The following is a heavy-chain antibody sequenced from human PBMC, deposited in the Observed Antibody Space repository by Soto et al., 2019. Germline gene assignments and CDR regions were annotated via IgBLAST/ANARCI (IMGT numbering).Heavy chain of an antibody. CDR2: ISAHNGNT. V-gene: IGHV1-18*01. J-gene: IGHJ4*02. D-gene: IGHD1-1*01. CDR3: ARGRYVDY. Sequence: QVHLVQSGAEVKKPGASVKVSCKASGYTFTSYGITWVRQAPGQGIEWMGWISAHNGNTDYAQKLQGRVIVTRDTSTSTAYMELRRLISDDTAVYYCARGRYVDYWGQGALVTVSS. CDR1: GYTFTSYG.